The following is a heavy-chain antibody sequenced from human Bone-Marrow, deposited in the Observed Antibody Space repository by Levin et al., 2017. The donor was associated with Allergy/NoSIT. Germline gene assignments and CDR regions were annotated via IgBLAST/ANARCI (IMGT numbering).Heavy chain of an antibody. CDR1: GFTFSSYW. Sequence: PGGSLRLSCAASGFTFSSYWMSWVRQAPGKGLEWVANIKQDGSEKYYVDSVKGRFTISRDNAKNSLYLQMNSLRAEDTAVYYCARVANCDIVVVVAAANRPERPPPREPTRAGVFDYWGQGTLVTVSS. D-gene: IGHD2-15*01. J-gene: IGHJ4*02. CDR3: ARVANCDIVVVVAAANRPERPPPREPTRAGVFDY. CDR2: IKQDGSEK. V-gene: IGHV3-7*03.